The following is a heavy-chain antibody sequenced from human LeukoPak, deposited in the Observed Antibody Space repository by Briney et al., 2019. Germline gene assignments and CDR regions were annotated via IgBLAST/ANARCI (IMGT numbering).Heavy chain of an antibody. Sequence: PSETLSLTCTISGYSISTGYYWGWIRQSPGQGLEWIGTISHSGSTYYNPSLQSRVTMSVDTSKNQFSLRLTSVTAADTAVYYCARLYPSSGWEIDYWGQGTLVTVSS. V-gene: IGHV4-38-2*02. CDR1: GYSISTGYY. D-gene: IGHD6-19*01. CDR2: ISHSGST. CDR3: ARLYPSSGWEIDY. J-gene: IGHJ4*02.